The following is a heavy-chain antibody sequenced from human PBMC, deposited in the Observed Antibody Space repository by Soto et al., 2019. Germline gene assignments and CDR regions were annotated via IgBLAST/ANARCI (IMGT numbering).Heavy chain of an antibody. CDR2: ISYDGSNK. J-gene: IGHJ2*01. V-gene: IGHV3-30-3*01. CDR1: GFTFSSYA. CDR3: ARPLWRDDYNWGYFDL. Sequence: QVQLVESGGGVVQPGRSLRLSCAASGFTFSSYAMHWVRQAPGKGLEWVAVISYDGSNKYYADSVKGRFTISRDNSKNTLYLQMNSLRAEDTAVYYCARPLWRDDYNWGYFDLWGRGTTVSVSS. D-gene: IGHD4-4*01.